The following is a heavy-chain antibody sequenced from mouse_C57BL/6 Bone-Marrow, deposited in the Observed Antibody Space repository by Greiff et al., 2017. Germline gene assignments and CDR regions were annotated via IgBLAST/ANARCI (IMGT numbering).Heavy chain of an antibody. J-gene: IGHJ4*01. V-gene: IGHV2-9-1*01. CDR1: GFSLTSYA. Sequence: VQVVESGPGLVAPSQSLSITCTVSGFSLTSYAISWVRQTTGKGLEWLGVIWNGGGTTYNSALKSRLSISKDNSKSPVFFKMNSLQTDDTASYYCARYNGDYVPYYYAMDYWGQGTSVTVAS. CDR2: IWNGGGT. D-gene: IGHD2-13*01. CDR3: ARYNGDYVPYYYAMDY.